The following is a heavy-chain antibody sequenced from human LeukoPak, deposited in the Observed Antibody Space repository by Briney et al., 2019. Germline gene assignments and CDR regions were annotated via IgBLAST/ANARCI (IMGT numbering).Heavy chain of an antibody. CDR2: ITGSTTWT. J-gene: IGHJ2*01. Sequence: GGSLRLSCEASGFTFGNFGMTWVRQAPGKGLQWVSGITGSTTWTYYAASVKGRFTVSRDNSQNTLHLQMNSLRADDTAVYYCARELVSSGTGYFDLWGRGTLVTVSS. D-gene: IGHD3-10*02. V-gene: IGHV3-23*01. CDR1: GFTFGNFG. CDR3: ARELVSSGTGYFDL.